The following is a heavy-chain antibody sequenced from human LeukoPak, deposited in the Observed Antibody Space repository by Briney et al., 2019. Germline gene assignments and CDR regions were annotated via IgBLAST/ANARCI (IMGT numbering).Heavy chain of an antibody. D-gene: IGHD4-17*01. CDR2: INPNSGGT. V-gene: IGHV1-2*02. CDR3: ARDHPRLQDYGDYDYYYGMDV. J-gene: IGHJ6*02. CDR1: GYTFTGYD. Sequence: ASVKVSCKASGYTFTGYDMHWVRQAPGQGLEWMGWINPNSGGTNYAQKFQGRVTMTRDTSISTAYMELSRLRSDDTAVYYCARDHPRLQDYGDYDYYYGMDVWGQGTTVTVSS.